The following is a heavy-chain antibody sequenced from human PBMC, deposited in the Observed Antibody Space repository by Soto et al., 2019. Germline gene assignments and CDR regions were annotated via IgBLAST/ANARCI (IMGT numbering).Heavy chain of an antibody. V-gene: IGHV4-30-2*01. J-gene: IGHJ4*02. CDR2: INHLETT. Sequence: SETLSLTCTVSGASITYGGYSWSWIRQPPGKGLEWIGYINHLETTFYNPSFESRLTLSIDRTKNQFSLKLNSMTAADGAVYFCARGGGYDSFDYWGQGILVTVSS. D-gene: IGHD5-12*01. CDR1: GASITYGGYS. CDR3: ARGGGYDSFDY.